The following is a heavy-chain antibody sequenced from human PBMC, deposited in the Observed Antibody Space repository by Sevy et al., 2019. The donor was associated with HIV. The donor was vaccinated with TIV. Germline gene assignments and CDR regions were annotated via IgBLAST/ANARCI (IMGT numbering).Heavy chain of an antibody. Sequence: GGSLRLSCAASGFTFSSYAMSWVRQAPGKGLEWVSAISGSGGSTYYADSVKGRFTISRDNSKNTLYLQMNSLRAEDTAVYYCACYSRMTMVWGVVNWFDAWGQGTLVTVSS. CDR2: ISGSGGST. D-gene: IGHD3-10*01. J-gene: IGHJ5*01. CDR1: GFTFSSYA. V-gene: IGHV3-23*01. CDR3: ACYSRMTMVWGVVNWFDA.